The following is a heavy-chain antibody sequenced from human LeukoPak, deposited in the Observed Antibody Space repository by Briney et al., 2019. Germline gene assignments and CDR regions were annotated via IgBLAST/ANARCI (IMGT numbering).Heavy chain of an antibody. Sequence: PSQTLSLTCTVSGGALSSGGYYWSWIRQPPGKGLEWIGYIYHSGSTYYNPSLKSRVTISVDRSKNQFSLKLSSVTAADTAVYYCARSQHHYDFWSGYEDSPWGQGTLVTVSS. CDR3: ARSQHHYDFWSGYEDSP. V-gene: IGHV4-30-2*01. CDR1: GGALSSGGYY. CDR2: IYHSGST. J-gene: IGHJ5*02. D-gene: IGHD3-3*01.